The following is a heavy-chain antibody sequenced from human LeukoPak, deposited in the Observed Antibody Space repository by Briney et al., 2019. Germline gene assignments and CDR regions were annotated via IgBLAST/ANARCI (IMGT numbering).Heavy chain of an antibody. D-gene: IGHD6-19*01. CDR3: ASLAGKAVAGTRLSAFDI. Sequence: SETLSLTCAVYGGSFSGYYWSWTRHPPGQGLEWMGEINHSGSNNYNPSLNSRGTISVDTSKNQFSLKLSSVTAADTAVYYCASLAGKAVAGTRLSAFDIWGQGTMVTVSS. J-gene: IGHJ3*02. CDR2: INHSGSN. CDR1: GGSFSGYY. V-gene: IGHV4-34*01.